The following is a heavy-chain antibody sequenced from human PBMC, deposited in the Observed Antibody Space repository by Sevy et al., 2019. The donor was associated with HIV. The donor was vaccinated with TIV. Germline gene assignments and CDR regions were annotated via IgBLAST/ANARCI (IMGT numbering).Heavy chain of an antibody. V-gene: IGHV4-61*02. D-gene: IGHD3-9*01. CDR3: VKEHFDWLLPSYYFDL. CDR1: GGSISTVDYY. J-gene: IGHJ2*01. CDR2: ISASGTT. Sequence: SETLSLTCTMSGGSISTVDYYSSWIRQPAGKGLEWIGRISASGTTPYNPSLESRATMSVDTSKNQFSLKLTSVTAADTAMYYCVKEHFDWLLPSYYFDLWGRGTLVTVSS.